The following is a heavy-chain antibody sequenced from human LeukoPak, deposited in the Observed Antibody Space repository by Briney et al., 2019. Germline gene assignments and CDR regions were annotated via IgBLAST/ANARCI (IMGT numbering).Heavy chain of an antibody. D-gene: IGHD1-20*01. V-gene: IGHV3-30*02. CDR3: AKGFGITAFYYFDY. J-gene: IGHJ4*02. CDR1: GFIFSSYG. CDR2: IRYDGSNK. Sequence: GGSLRLSCAASGFIFSSYGMHWVRQAPGKGLEWVAFIRYDGSNKYYADSVKGRFTISRDNSKNTMYLQMNSLRAEDTAVYYCAKGFGITAFYYFDYWGQGTLVTVSS.